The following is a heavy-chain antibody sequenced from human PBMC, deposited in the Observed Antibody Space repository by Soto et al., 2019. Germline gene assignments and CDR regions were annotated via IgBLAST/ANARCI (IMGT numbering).Heavy chain of an antibody. CDR1: GFTFSSYG. CDR3: ARQNPVEMATIAGWDFDY. J-gene: IGHJ4*02. D-gene: IGHD5-12*01. Sequence: QVQLVESGGGVVQPGRSLRLSCAASGFTFSSYGMHWVRQAPGKGLEWVAVIWYDGSNKYYAYSVKGRFTISRDNSKNTLYLQMNSLRAEDTAVYYCARQNPVEMATIAGWDFDYWCQGTQVTVSA. CDR2: IWYDGSNK. V-gene: IGHV3-33*01.